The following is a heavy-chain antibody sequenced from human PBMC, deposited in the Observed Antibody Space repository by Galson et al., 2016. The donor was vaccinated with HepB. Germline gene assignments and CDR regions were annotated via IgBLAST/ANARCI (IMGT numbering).Heavy chain of an antibody. J-gene: IGHJ4*02. CDR1: GYSFTTYW. D-gene: IGHD3-22*01. V-gene: IGHV5-51*01. CDR2: IYPDDSDT. CDR3: ARPHAPDSSGYYHV. Sequence: QSGAEVKKPGESLKISCKGSGYSFTTYWIGWVRQMPGKGLEWMGVIYPDDSDTRYSPSFQGRVTISADNSITTAYLQLSSLKASDTAMYYCARPHAPDSSGYYHVWGQGTLVTVSS.